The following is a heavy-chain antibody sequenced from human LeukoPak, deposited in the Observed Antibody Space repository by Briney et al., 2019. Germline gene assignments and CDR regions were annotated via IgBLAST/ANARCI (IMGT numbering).Heavy chain of an antibody. CDR3: ASGSYDFDY. CDR1: DYIFTSYG. Sequence: ASVKVSCKASDYIFTSYGISCVRQAPGQGLEWMGWISADNGDTNSAQNLQGRVTLTTDTSTSTAYMELRSLRSDDTAVYYCASGSYDFDYFGQGTLVTVSS. V-gene: IGHV1-18*01. D-gene: IGHD3-16*01. CDR2: ISADNGDT. J-gene: IGHJ4*02.